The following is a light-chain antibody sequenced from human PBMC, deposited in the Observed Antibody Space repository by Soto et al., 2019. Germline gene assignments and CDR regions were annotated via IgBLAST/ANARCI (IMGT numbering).Light chain of an antibody. J-gene: IGLJ2*01. CDR3: QSYDSSLSGSVV. Sequence: QSVLTQPPSVSGAPGQGVTISCTGSTPKIGAGYDVHWYQQLPGTAPKLLIYGNSNRPSGVPDRFSGSKSGTSASLAITGLQAEDEADYYCQSYDSSLSGSVVFGGGTKLTVL. V-gene: IGLV1-40*01. CDR2: GNS. CDR1: TPKIGAGYD.